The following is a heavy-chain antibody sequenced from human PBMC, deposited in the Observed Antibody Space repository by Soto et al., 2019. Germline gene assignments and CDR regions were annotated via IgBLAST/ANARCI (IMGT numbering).Heavy chain of an antibody. Sequence: RGSLRLSCAASGFTFNSYAMSWVRQAPGKGLEWVSAITGSGAGTYYADSVKGRFTISRDNSKNTLYLEMSSLRADDTAVYYCAKYTSDWDFGYWGQGTLVTVSS. CDR2: ITGSGAGT. J-gene: IGHJ4*02. D-gene: IGHD6-19*01. CDR3: AKYTSDWDFGY. V-gene: IGHV3-23*01. CDR1: GFTFNSYA.